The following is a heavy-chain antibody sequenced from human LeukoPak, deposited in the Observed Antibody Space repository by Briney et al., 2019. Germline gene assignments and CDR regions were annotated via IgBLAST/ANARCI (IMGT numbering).Heavy chain of an antibody. D-gene: IGHD6-13*01. V-gene: IGHV3-7*01. CDR3: ASSSREY. CDR2: IKQDGREQ. CDR1: GFTFSNHW. J-gene: IGHJ4*02. Sequence: GGSLTLSCAASGFTFSNHWMSWVRQAPGKGLEWVDNIKQDGREQYYVDSVKGRFTIYRDNAKNSLYLQMNSLRAEDTAVYYCASSSREYWGQGTLVTVSS.